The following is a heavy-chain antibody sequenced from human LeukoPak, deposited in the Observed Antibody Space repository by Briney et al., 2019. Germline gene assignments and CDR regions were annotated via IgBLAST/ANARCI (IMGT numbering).Heavy chain of an antibody. CDR3: VSPRGFSYGYFDY. V-gene: IGHV4-39*01. CDR2: IYYSKNT. J-gene: IGHJ4*02. D-gene: IGHD5-18*01. CDR1: GGSISSSSAY. Sequence: SSETLSLTCTVSGGSISSSSAYWGWIRQPPGKGLEWIGSIYYSKNTYYNPSLKSRVTISADTSKNQFSLTLGSVSATDTAVHYCVSPRGFSYGYFDYWGQGTLVTVSS.